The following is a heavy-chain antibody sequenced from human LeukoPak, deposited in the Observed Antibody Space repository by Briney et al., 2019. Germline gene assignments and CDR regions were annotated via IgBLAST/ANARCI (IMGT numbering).Heavy chain of an antibody. CDR3: ARHVTTASAARGFDI. J-gene: IGHJ3*02. Sequence: GESLKTSCKGSGYSFTSYWVAWVRQMPGKGLEWMGIIYPRDSDTRYSPSFQGPVTISADKSINTAYPQWSGLKASHTAVYYCARHVTTASAARGFDIWGQGTMVTVSS. CDR1: GYSFTSYW. D-gene: IGHD1-14*01. V-gene: IGHV5-51*01. CDR2: IYPRDSDT.